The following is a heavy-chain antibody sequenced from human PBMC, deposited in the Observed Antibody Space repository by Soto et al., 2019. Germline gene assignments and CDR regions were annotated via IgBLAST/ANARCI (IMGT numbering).Heavy chain of an antibody. CDR2: IIPIFGTA. D-gene: IGHD3-22*01. V-gene: IGHV1-69*12. CDR1: GGTFSSYA. CDR3: ASSDYYDSSGSPVDI. J-gene: IGHJ3*02. Sequence: QVQLVQSGAEVKKPGSSVKVSCKASGGTFSSYAISWVRQAPGQGLEWMGGIIPIFGTANYAQKFQGRVTIXXDXSXXTAHMELSSLRSEDTAVYYCASSDYYDSSGSPVDIWGQGTMVTVSS.